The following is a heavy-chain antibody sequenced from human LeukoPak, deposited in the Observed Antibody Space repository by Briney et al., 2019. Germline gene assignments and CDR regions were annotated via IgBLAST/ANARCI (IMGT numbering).Heavy chain of an antibody. CDR3: ARAAGDFWSGESFDS. CDR1: GYTFTTYA. CDR2: INPGRSNT. D-gene: IGHD3-3*01. Sequence: ASVKVSCKASGYTFTTYAIHWVRQAPGQRFEWMGWINPGRSNTRYSQNFQGRVTITRDTSASTAYMELSSLRPEDTAVYYCARAAGDFWSGESFDSWGQGTLVTVSS. V-gene: IGHV1-3*01. J-gene: IGHJ4*02.